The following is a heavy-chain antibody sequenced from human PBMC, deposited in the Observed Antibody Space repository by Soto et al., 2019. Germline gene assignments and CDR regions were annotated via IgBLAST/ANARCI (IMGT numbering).Heavy chain of an antibody. CDR2: INHLETT. J-gene: IGHJ4*02. CDR3: ARGGGSDSFDY. V-gene: IGHV4-30-2*01. D-gene: IGHD1-26*01. CDR1: GASITYGGYS. Sequence: SETLSLTCTVSGASITYGGYSWSWIRQTPGKGLEWIGYINHLETTFYNPSFESRLTLSIDRAKNQFSLNLNSMSAADRAVYFCARGGGSDSFDYWGQGTLVTVSS.